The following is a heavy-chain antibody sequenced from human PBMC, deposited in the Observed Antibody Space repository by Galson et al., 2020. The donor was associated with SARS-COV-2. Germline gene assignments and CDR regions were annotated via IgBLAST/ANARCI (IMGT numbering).Heavy chain of an antibody. V-gene: IGHV3-30*18. CDR2: MSYDGSYR. Sequence: GGSLRLSCAASGFTFSNYGMHWVRQAPGKGLEWVAIMSYDGSYRYYADSVKGRFTISRENSKNTLYLEMNSLRPEDTPVYYCAKVDGGNARPYYYYGMDVWGQGTTVTVSS. D-gene: IGHD2-15*01. J-gene: IGHJ6*02. CDR3: AKVDGGNARPYYYYGMDV. CDR1: GFTFSNYG.